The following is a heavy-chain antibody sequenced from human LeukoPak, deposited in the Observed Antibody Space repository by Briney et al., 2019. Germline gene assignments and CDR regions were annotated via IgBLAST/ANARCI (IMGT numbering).Heavy chain of an antibody. CDR3: ARRWNYGRNYYIDV. D-gene: IGHD1-7*01. Sequence: SETLSLTCAVYGGSFNIYYRSWIRQSPEKGLEWIGEMNDGGTINYNPSLLSRVTISLDRSKNQFSQKLTSVTTADTAVYYCARRWNYGRNYYIDVWGNGATVSVSS. V-gene: IGHV4-34*01. J-gene: IGHJ6*03. CDR2: MNDGGTI. CDR1: GGSFNIYY.